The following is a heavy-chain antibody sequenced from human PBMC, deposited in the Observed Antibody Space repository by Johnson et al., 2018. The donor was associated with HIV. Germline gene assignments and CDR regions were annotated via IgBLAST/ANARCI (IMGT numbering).Heavy chain of an antibody. CDR3: ARGVRDSSGYPFAFDI. CDR2: IQYDATNR. V-gene: IGHV3-33*05. CDR1: GFTLSSYG. D-gene: IGHD3-22*01. J-gene: IGHJ3*02. Sequence: QVQLVESGGGVVQPGRSLRLSCAASGFTLSSYGIHWVRQAPGKGLEWVAFIQYDATNRYYVDSVKGRFTISRDNANNSLYLQMNSLRAEDTALYYCARGVRDSSGYPFAFDIWGQGTMVSVSS.